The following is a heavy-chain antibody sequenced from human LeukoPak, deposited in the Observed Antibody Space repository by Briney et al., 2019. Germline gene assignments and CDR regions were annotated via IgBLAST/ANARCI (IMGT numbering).Heavy chain of an antibody. Sequence: PWAALTLTCAVYGVSFSGYYWSWFRQPPGKGLEWIGEINRSGSTSYNPSFKSGVTSYVDTPKNKFTLKQSSVTAADTAVYNCARDLDIAATIFKLNGGDTVTNYYFDYWGQGTLVTAS. CDR2: INRSGST. CDR1: GVSFSGYY. V-gene: IGHV4-34*01. D-gene: IGHD5-12*01. CDR3: ARDLDIAATIFKLNGGDTVTNYYFDY. J-gene: IGHJ4*02.